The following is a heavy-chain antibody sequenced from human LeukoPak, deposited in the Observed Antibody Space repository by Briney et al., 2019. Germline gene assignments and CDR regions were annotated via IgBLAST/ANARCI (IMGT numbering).Heavy chain of an antibody. CDR1: GFTFNSYS. Sequence: GGSLRLSCAAPGFTFNSYSMNWVRQAPGKGLEWVSSISSSSSYIYYADSVKGRFTISRDNAKNSLYLQMNSLRAEDTAVYYCARDYGSGSPFDYWGQGTLVTVSS. V-gene: IGHV3-21*01. CDR2: ISSSSSYI. D-gene: IGHD3-10*01. CDR3: ARDYGSGSPFDY. J-gene: IGHJ4*02.